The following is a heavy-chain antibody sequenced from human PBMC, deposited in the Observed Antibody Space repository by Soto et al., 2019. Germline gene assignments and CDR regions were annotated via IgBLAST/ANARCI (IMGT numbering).Heavy chain of an antibody. CDR1: GFTFSSYG. Sequence: QVQLVESGGGVVQPGRSLRLSCAASGFTFSSYGMHWVRQAPGKGLEWVAVIWYDGSNKYYADSVKGRFTISRDNSKNTRYLQMNSLRAEDTAVYYCAREEVEMATIKYGRSLYYFDYWGQGTLVTVSS. D-gene: IGHD5-12*01. V-gene: IGHV3-33*01. J-gene: IGHJ4*02. CDR2: IWYDGSNK. CDR3: AREEVEMATIKYGRSLYYFDY.